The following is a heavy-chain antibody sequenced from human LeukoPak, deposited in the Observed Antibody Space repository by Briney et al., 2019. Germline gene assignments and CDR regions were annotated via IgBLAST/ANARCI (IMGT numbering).Heavy chain of an antibody. Sequence: SETLSLTCAVSGGSFSGYYWSWIRQPPGKGLEWIGSIYYSGSTYYNPSLKSRVTISVDTSKNQFSLKLSSVTAADTAVYYCARLSWGAHVFDYWGRGTLVAVSS. D-gene: IGHD3-16*01. CDR1: GGSFSGYY. CDR2: IYYSGST. V-gene: IGHV4-39*01. J-gene: IGHJ4*02. CDR3: ARLSWGAHVFDY.